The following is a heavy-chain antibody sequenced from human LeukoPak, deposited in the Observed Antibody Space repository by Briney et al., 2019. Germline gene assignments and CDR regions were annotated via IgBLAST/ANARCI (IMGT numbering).Heavy chain of an antibody. J-gene: IGHJ4*02. CDR1: GFTFSSYW. D-gene: IGHD6-13*01. Sequence: GGSLRLSCAASGFTFSSYWMHWVRQAPGKGLVWVSRINTDGSSTSYADSVKGRFTISRDNAKNTLYLQMNSLRAEDTAVYYCARDKSGIAAAGLFDYWGQGTLVTVSS. CDR2: INTDGSST. CDR3: ARDKSGIAAAGLFDY. V-gene: IGHV3-74*01.